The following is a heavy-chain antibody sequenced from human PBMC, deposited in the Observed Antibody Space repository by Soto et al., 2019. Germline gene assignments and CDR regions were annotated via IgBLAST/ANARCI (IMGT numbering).Heavy chain of an antibody. Sequence: QVQLQESGPGLVKPSETLSLTCTVSGGSISSYYWSWIRQPPGKGLEWIGYIYYSGSTNYNPSLKRRVTISVDTSKNQFSLKLSSVTAADTAVYYCARFIRYCSGGSCPLSFDYWGQGTLVTVSS. J-gene: IGHJ4*02. D-gene: IGHD2-15*01. CDR3: ARFIRYCSGGSCPLSFDY. CDR2: IYYSGST. V-gene: IGHV4-59*01. CDR1: GGSISSYY.